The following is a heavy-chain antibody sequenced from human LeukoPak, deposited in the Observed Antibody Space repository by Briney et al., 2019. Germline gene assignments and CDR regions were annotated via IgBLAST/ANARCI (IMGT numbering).Heavy chain of an antibody. CDR1: GGSISSGGYY. V-gene: IGHV4-61*08. J-gene: IGHJ6*02. CDR3: ARDVSVGAAAGTIYYYYGMDV. D-gene: IGHD6-13*01. CDR2: IYYSGST. Sequence: SETLSLTCTVSGGSISSGGYYWRWIRQPPGKGLEWIGYIYYSGSTNYNPSLKSRVTISVDTSKNQFSLKLSSVTAADTAVYYCARDVSVGAAAGTIYYYYGMDVWGQGTTVTVSS.